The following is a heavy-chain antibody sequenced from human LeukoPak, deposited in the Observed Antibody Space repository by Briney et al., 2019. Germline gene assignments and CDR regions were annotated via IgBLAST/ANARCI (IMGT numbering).Heavy chain of an antibody. Sequence: ASVKVSCKASGYTFTSYDINWVRQATGQGHEWMGWMNPNSGNTGYAQKFQGRVTMTRNTSISTAYMELSSLRSEDTAVYYCARGLPGYHDYVWGSYRYNWFDPWGQGTLVTVSS. CDR2: MNPNSGNT. V-gene: IGHV1-8*01. J-gene: IGHJ5*02. CDR1: GYTFTSYD. CDR3: ARGLPGYHDYVWGSYRYNWFDP. D-gene: IGHD3-16*02.